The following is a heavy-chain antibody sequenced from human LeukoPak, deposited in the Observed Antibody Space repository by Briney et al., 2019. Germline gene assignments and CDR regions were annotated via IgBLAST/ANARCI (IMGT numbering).Heavy chain of an antibody. Sequence: GGSLRLSCAASGFTFRRYAMHWVRQAPGKGLEWVAVISYDGSNKYYADSVKGRFTISSDNSKNTLYLQMNSLRTDDTAVYYCAREFQYYFDYWGQGTLVTVSS. V-gene: IGHV3-30-3*01. CDR1: GFTFRRYA. J-gene: IGHJ4*02. CDR3: AREFQYYFDY. CDR2: ISYDGSNK.